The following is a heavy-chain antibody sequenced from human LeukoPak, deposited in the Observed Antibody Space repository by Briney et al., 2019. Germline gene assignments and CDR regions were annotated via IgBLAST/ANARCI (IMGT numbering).Heavy chain of an antibody. D-gene: IGHD3-3*01. CDR1: GGSISSGGYY. CDR3: ARDPRYDFWSGHEKGNWFDP. Sequence: SETLSLTCTVSGGSISSGGYYWSWIRQHPGKGLEWIGYIYYSGSTYYNPSLKSRVTISVDTSKNQFSLKLSSVTAADTAVYYCARDPRYDFWSGHEKGNWFDPWGQGTLVTVSS. V-gene: IGHV4-31*03. J-gene: IGHJ5*02. CDR2: IYYSGST.